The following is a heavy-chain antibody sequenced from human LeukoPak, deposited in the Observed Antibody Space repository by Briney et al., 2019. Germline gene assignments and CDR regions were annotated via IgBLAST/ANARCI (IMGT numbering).Heavy chain of an antibody. V-gene: IGHV3-48*03. CDR1: GFTFSSYE. CDR2: ISISDSTI. CDR3: AREDSYGSEGFDF. Sequence: GGSLRLSCAASGFTFSSYEMNWVRQARGKGLEWVSYISISDSTIYYADSVKGRFTVSRDNAKNSLYLQMSSPRAEDTAVYYCAREDSYGSEGFDFWGQGTLVTVSS. D-gene: IGHD5-18*01. J-gene: IGHJ4*02.